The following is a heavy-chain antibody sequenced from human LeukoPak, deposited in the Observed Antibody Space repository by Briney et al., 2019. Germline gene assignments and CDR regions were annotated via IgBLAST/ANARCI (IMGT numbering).Heavy chain of an antibody. CDR3: ARDQYSSSSLFDY. J-gene: IGHJ4*02. CDR2: ISYDGSNK. Sequence: GGSLRLSCAASGFTFSSYAMHWVRQAPGKGLEWVAVISYDGSNKYYADSVKGRFTISRDNSKNMLYLQMNSLRAEDTAVYYCARDQYSSSSLFDYWGQGTLVTVSS. D-gene: IGHD6-6*01. CDR1: GFTFSSYA. V-gene: IGHV3-30-3*01.